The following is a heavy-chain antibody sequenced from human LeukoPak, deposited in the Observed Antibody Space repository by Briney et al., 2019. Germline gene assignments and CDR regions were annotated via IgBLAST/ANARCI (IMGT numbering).Heavy chain of an antibody. J-gene: IGHJ6*03. CDR2: ISGSGGST. CDR3: AREDYDYVWGSYRYYYYMDV. Sequence: GGTLRLSCAASGFTFSSYGMSWVRQAPGRGLEWVSAISGSGGSTYYADSVKGRFTISRDNSKNTPYLQMNSLRAEDTAVYYCAREDYDYVWGSYRYYYYMDVWGKGTTVTVSS. V-gene: IGHV3-23*01. CDR1: GFTFSSYG. D-gene: IGHD3-16*02.